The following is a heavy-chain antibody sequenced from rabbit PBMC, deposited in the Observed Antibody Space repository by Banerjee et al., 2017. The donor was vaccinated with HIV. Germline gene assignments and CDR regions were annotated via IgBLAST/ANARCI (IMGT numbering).Heavy chain of an antibody. J-gene: IGHJ6*01. CDR1: GFDFSSYYM. V-gene: IGHV1S45*01. CDR3: ARALYVAYVAYGCVMDGMDL. CDR2: IYAGKGST. D-gene: IGHD6-1*01. Sequence: QEQLVESGGGLVQPGGSLTLSCKASGFDFSSYYMSWVRQAPGKGLEWIGIIYAGKGSTYYASWAKGRFTISKTSSTTVTLQMTSLTAADTATYFCARALYVAYVAYGCVMDGMDLWGPGTLVTDS.